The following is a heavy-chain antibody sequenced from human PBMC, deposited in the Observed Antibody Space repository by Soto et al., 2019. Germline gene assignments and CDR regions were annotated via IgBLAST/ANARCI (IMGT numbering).Heavy chain of an antibody. CDR3: TTDAYYDSSGYYSSFDY. CDR2: IKSKTDGGTT. CDR1: GFTFSNAW. J-gene: IGHJ4*02. D-gene: IGHD3-22*01. V-gene: IGHV3-15*01. Sequence: PGGSLRLSCAASGFTFSNAWMSWVRQAPGKGLEWVGRIKSKTDGGTTDYAAPVKGRFTISRDDSKNTLYLQMNSLKTEDTAVYYCTTDAYYDSSGYYSSFDYWGQGTLVTVSS.